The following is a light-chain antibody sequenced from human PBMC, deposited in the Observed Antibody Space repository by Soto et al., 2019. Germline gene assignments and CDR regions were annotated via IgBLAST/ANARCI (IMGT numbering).Light chain of an antibody. CDR1: QDISNY. CDR3: QQYDNLLT. CDR2: DAS. V-gene: IGKV1-33*01. J-gene: IGKJ4*01. Sequence: IHMTPSPSSLSASVGDRVTITCQASQDISNYLNWYQQKPGKAPKLLIYDASNLETGVPSRFSGSGSGTDFTFTISSLQPEDIATYYCQQYDNLLTFGGGTKVDIK.